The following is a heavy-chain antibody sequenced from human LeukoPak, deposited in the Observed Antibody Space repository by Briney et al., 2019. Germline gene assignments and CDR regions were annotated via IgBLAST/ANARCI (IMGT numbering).Heavy chain of an antibody. Sequence: PGGSLRLSCAASGFTFSGSAMHWVRQASGKGLEWVGRIRSKANSYATAYAASVKGRFTISRDDSKNTAYLQMNSLKTEDTAVYYCTSLPNIYCSSTSCYDDYHYGMDVWGQGTTVTVSS. CDR1: GFTFSGSA. D-gene: IGHD2-2*01. V-gene: IGHV3-73*01. CDR3: TSLPNIYCSSTSCYDDYHYGMDV. CDR2: IRSKANSYAT. J-gene: IGHJ6*02.